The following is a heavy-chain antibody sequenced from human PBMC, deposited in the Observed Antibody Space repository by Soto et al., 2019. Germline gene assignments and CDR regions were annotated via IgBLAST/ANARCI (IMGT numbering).Heavy chain of an antibody. Sequence: GGSLRLSCAASGFTFSDYYMSWIRQAPGKGLEWVSYISSSGSTIYYADSVKGRFTIARDNAKNSLYLQMNSLRAEDTAVYYCARDPAPYIAAADSRFDYWGQGTLVTVSS. V-gene: IGHV3-11*01. J-gene: IGHJ4*02. CDR3: ARDPAPYIAAADSRFDY. D-gene: IGHD6-13*01. CDR2: ISSSGSTI. CDR1: GFTFSDYY.